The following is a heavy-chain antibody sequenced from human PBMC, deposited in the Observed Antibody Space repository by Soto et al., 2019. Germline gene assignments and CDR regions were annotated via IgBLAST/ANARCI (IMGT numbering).Heavy chain of an antibody. Sequence: SQTLSLTCSVSGGSISSYYWTWIRQPPGRGLEWIGTIYYTGSTNYNPSLKSRVTMSADTSKNQFPLRLNSVNAADTAIYYCARIRRVSPLRPTDAIDIWGQGTMVTVSS. CDR3: ARIRRVSPLRPTDAIDI. J-gene: IGHJ3*02. V-gene: IGHV4-59*01. D-gene: IGHD3-3*02. CDR1: GGSISSYY. CDR2: IYYTGST.